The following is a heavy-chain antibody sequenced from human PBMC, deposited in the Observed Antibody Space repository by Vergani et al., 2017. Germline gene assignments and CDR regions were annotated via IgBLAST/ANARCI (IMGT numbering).Heavy chain of an antibody. CDR1: GGSISSADYY. CDR2: IYYSGSS. CDR3: AREGLYYDSSGYRGRWFDP. J-gene: IGHJ5*02. D-gene: IGHD3-22*01. V-gene: IGHV4-31*03. Sequence: QVQLQESGPGLVKPSQTLSLTCTVSGGSISSADYYWSWIRQHPGKVLEWIGYIYYSGSSYYNPSLESRVTISLDTSKNQFSLKLSSVTAADTAVYYCAREGLYYDSSGYRGRWFDPLGQGTLVTVSS.